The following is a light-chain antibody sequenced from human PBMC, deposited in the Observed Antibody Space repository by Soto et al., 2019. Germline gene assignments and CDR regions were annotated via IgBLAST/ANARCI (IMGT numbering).Light chain of an antibody. V-gene: IGLV1-44*01. Sequence: QTVVTQPPSASGTPGQRVTISCSGSSSNIGTNTVNWYKQLPGTAPKLLIYSNDLRPSGVPDRFSGSKSGTSASLAISGLQSEDEADYYCEAWDDSRYGAVFGGGTKLTVL. J-gene: IGLJ2*01. CDR1: SSNIGTNT. CDR2: SND. CDR3: EAWDDSRYGAV.